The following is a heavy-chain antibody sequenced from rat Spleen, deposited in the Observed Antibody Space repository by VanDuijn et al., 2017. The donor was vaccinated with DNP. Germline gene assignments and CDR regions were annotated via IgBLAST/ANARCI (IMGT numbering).Heavy chain of an antibody. CDR1: RFTFSDYN. CDR2: ISYDGGGT. CDR3: TTEGDISSYWYFDF. Sequence: EVQLVESGGGLVQPGRSLKLSCAASRFTFSDYNMAWVRQAPKKGLEWVATISYDGGGTFYRDSVKGRFTISRDNAKSSLYLQMDSLRSEDTATYYCTTEGDISSYWYFDFWGPGTMVTVSS. D-gene: IGHD4-1*01. V-gene: IGHV5-20*01. J-gene: IGHJ1*01.